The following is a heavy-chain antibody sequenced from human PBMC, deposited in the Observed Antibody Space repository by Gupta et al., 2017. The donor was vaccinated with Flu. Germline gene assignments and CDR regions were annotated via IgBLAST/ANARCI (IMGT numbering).Heavy chain of an antibody. J-gene: IGHJ2*01. CDR2: IYYSGST. D-gene: IGHD2-2*01. CDR3: ARDRGVVPAAQQNWYFDL. V-gene: IGHV4-59*01. Sequence: QVQLQESGPGLVKPSETLSLTCTVSGGSISSYYWRWIRQPPGKGLEWIGYIYYSGSTNYNPSLKSRVTISVDTSKNQFSLKLSSVTAADTAVYYCARDRGVVPAAQQNWYFDLWGRGTLVTVSS. CDR1: GGSISSYY.